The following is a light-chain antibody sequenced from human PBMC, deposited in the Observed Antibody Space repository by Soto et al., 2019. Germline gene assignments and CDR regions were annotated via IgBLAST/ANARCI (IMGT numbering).Light chain of an antibody. V-gene: IGKV1-12*02. CDR3: LQVKTFPFT. CDR2: SAS. J-gene: IGKJ4*01. Sequence: DIPMTQSPPSVSASVGDRVTITCRASQGLGDWLAWYQQKLGKAPNLLIYSASTLQSGATPTFSGSAYGTDFTLTITNVPPEDFANYCCLQVKTFPFTFCGGTKVEI. CDR1: QGLGDW.